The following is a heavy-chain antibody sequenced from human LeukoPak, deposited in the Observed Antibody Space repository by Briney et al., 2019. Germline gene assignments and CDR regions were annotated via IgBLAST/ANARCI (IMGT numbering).Heavy chain of an antibody. Sequence: ASVKVSCKASGYTFTSYYMHWVRQAPGQGLEWMGIINPSGGSPSYAQKFQGRVTMTRDTSTSTVYMELSSLRSEDTAVYYCARDRGSKRVAYCGGDCYIGYFDLWGRGTLVTVSS. J-gene: IGHJ2*01. D-gene: IGHD2-21*02. V-gene: IGHV1-46*01. CDR2: INPSGGSP. CDR1: GYTFTSYY. CDR3: ARDRGSKRVAYCGGDCYIGYFDL.